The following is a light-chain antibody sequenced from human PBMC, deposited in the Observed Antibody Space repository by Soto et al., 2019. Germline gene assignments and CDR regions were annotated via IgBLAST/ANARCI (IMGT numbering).Light chain of an antibody. V-gene: IGKV3-15*01. Sequence: EIVMTQSPATLSVSPGERATLSCRASQSVSSNLAWYQQKPGQAPRLLIYGASTRATGIPGRFSGSGSGTEFTLNISSLQSEDFAIYYCQQYNYWPPKYTFGQGTKLEIK. CDR2: GAS. J-gene: IGKJ2*01. CDR1: QSVSSN. CDR3: QQYNYWPPKYT.